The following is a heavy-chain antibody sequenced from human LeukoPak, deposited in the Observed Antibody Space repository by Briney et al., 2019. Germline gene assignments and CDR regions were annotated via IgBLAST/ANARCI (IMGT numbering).Heavy chain of an antibody. CDR1: GGSISSSSYY. CDR2: IYYSGST. J-gene: IGHJ4*02. Sequence: PSETLSLTCTVSGGSISSSSYYWGWIRQPPGKGLEWIGSIYYSGSTYYNPSLKSRVTISVDTSKNQFSLKLSSVTAADTAVYYCARDPWLQFHYFDYWGQGTLVTVSS. V-gene: IGHV4-39*01. D-gene: IGHD5-24*01. CDR3: ARDPWLQFHYFDY.